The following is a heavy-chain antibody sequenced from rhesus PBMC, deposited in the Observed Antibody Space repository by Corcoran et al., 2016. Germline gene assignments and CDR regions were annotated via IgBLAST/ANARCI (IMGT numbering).Heavy chain of an antibody. Sequence: EVQLVETGGCLVQPVWSLRLSCAASGFSFSRYGMIWVRQAPGKVQGWVSDISCTGSSTYYADSVKGRFTISRDNSENTLSLQMNSLRTEDTAVYYCAKEVAAAGNFDYWGQGVLVTVSS. V-gene: IGHV3S5*01. D-gene: IGHD6-25*01. CDR2: ISCTGSST. J-gene: IGHJ4*01. CDR3: AKEVAAAGNFDY. CDR1: GFSFSRYG.